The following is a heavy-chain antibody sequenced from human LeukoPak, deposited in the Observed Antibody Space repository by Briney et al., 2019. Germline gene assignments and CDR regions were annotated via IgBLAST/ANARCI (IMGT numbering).Heavy chain of an antibody. J-gene: IGHJ6*03. CDR2: IYHSGST. Sequence: SETLSLTCTVSGYSISSGYYWGWIRQPPGKGLEWIGSIYHSGSTYYNPSLKSRVTISVDTSKNQFSLKLSSVTAADTAVYYCARETSQKGAHYMDVWGKGTTITISS. CDR1: GYSISSGYY. D-gene: IGHD3-16*01. CDR3: ARETSQKGAHYMDV. V-gene: IGHV4-38-2*02.